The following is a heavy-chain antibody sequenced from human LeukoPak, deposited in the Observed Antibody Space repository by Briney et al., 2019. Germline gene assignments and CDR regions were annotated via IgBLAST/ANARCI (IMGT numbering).Heavy chain of an antibody. D-gene: IGHD3-10*01. CDR3: ARDRGPLYYFDY. CDR1: GVSISSYY. V-gene: IGHV4-59*01. CDR2: MYYSGST. J-gene: IGHJ4*02. Sequence: SETLSLTCTVSGVSISSYYWSWIRQPPGKGLEWIGYMYYSGSTSYNPSLKSRITISVGTSKNQFSLKVTSVTPADTAVYYCARDRGPLYYFDYWAREPWSPSPQ.